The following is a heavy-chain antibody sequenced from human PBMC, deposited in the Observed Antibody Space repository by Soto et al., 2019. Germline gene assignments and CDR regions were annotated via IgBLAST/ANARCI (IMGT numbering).Heavy chain of an antibody. CDR1: GFTFSSYA. V-gene: IGHV3-30-3*01. D-gene: IGHD6-19*01. J-gene: IGHJ4*02. CDR2: ISYDGSNK. Sequence: PGGSLRLSCAASGFTFSSYAMHWVRQAPGKGLEWVAVISYDGSNKYYADSVKGRFTISRDNAKNSLYLQMNSLRAEDTAVYYCARWGSTSGWYYYDYWGQGTLVTVSS. CDR3: ARWGSTSGWYYYDY.